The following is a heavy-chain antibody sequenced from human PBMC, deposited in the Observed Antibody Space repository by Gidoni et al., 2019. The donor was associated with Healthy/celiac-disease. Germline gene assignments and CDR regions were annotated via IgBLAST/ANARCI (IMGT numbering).Heavy chain of an antibody. CDR1: GGSFSGSY. V-gene: IGHV4-34*01. J-gene: IGHJ5*02. Sequence: QVQLQQWGAGLLKPSATLSLTCAVYGGSFSGSYWSWLRQPPGKGLEWIGEINHSGSTNYNPSLKSRVTISVDTSKNQFSLKLSSVTAADTAVYYCARGVVVPAAKGRDWFDPWGQGTLVTVSS. D-gene: IGHD2-2*01. CDR2: INHSGST. CDR3: ARGVVVPAAKGRDWFDP.